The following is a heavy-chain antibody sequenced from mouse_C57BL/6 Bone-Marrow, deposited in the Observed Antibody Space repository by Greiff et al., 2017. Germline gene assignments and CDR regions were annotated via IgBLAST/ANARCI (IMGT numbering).Heavy chain of an antibody. Sequence: EVKLVESGGDLVKPGGFLKLSCAASGFTFSSYGMSWVRQTPDKRLEWVATISSGGSYTYYPDSVKGRFTISRDNAKNTLYLQMSSLKSEDTAMYYCARQYLDYWGQGTTLTVSS. V-gene: IGHV5-6*01. CDR2: ISSGGSYT. J-gene: IGHJ2*01. CDR1: GFTFSSYG. CDR3: ARQYLDY.